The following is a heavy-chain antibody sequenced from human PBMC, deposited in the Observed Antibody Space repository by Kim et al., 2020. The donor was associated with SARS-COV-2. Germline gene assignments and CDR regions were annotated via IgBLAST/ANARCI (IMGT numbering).Heavy chain of an antibody. CDR3: ARHLYYLDSSGYYEGGAYFNY. CDR1: GGTFNSYA. Sequence: SVKVSCKASGGTFNSYAFTWVRQAPGQGLEWMGTFIPMFGTTNYAQKFQGRVTITADESTTTAYMDLTSLRSEDTAVYYCARHLYYLDSSGYYEGGAYFNYWGQGTLVTVSS. V-gene: IGHV1-69*13. CDR2: FIPMFGTT. J-gene: IGHJ4*02. D-gene: IGHD3-22*01.